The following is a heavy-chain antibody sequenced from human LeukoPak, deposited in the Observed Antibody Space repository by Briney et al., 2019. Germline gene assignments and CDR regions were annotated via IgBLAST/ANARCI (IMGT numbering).Heavy chain of an antibody. CDR3: ARESRGYSYGPGAFDY. V-gene: IGHV1-18*01. CDR1: GYTFTSYG. CDR2: ISAYNGNT. D-gene: IGHD5-18*01. J-gene: IGHJ4*02. Sequence: GASVKVSCKASGYTFTSYGISWVRQAPGQGLEWMGWISAYNGNTNYAQKLQGRVTMTTDTSTSTAYMELRSLRSDDTAVCYCARESRGYSYGPGAFDYWGQGTLVTVSS.